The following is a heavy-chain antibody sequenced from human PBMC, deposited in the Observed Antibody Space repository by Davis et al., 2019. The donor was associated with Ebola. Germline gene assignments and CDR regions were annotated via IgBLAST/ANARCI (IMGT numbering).Heavy chain of an antibody. D-gene: IGHD1-20*01. Sequence: PGGSLRLSCAASGFTVSSNYMTWVRQAPGKGLEWVSVIYSGGSTYYADSVKGRFTISRDNSRNTVYLQMNSLRAEDTAVYYCARGINGYYLAYWGQGTLVTVSS. CDR2: IYSGGST. J-gene: IGHJ4*02. CDR3: ARGINGYYLAY. CDR1: GFTVSSNY. V-gene: IGHV3-53*01.